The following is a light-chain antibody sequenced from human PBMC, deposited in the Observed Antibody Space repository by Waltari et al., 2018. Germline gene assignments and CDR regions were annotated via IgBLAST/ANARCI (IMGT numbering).Light chain of an antibody. CDR1: QDISNY. J-gene: IGKJ2*01. CDR2: DAS. CDR3: QHYDNLPPPSYT. Sequence: DIQMTQSPSSLSASVGDRVTITCQASQDISNYLNWYQQKAGNAPKLLIYDASNLETGVPSRFSGGGSGTHFTFTISRLQPEDIATYYCQHYDNLPPPSYTFGQG. V-gene: IGKV1-33*01.